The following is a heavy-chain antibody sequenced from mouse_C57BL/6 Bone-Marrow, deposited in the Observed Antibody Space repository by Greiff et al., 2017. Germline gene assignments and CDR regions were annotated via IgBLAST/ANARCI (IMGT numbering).Heavy chain of an antibody. J-gene: IGHJ3*01. CDR2: IYPRSGNT. CDR3: AGYYYGSSYGY. D-gene: IGHD1-1*01. V-gene: IGHV1-81*01. CDR1: GYTFTSYG. Sequence: VQLQQSGAELARPGASVKLSCKASGYTFTSYGITWVKQRTGQGLEWIGEIYPRSGNTYYNEKFKGKATLTADKSSSTAYMELRSLTSEDSAVYFCAGYYYGSSYGYWGQGTLVTVSA.